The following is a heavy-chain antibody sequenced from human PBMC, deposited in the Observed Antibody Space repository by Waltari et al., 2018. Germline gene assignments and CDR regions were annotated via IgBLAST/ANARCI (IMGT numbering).Heavy chain of an antibody. Sequence: QIQIMQSGAEVKKPGASVKVSCQASGYTFTAYYIHWARQAPGQGLEWMRWINSNTGGADCAQSFQGRVTVTRDTSISTVYMELSGLTSDDTAVYYCAREALGGTKAFDMWGQGTMVTVSS. D-gene: IGHD1-7*01. V-gene: IGHV1-2*02. CDR1: GYTFTAYY. CDR3: AREALGGTKAFDM. CDR2: INSNTGGA. J-gene: IGHJ3*02.